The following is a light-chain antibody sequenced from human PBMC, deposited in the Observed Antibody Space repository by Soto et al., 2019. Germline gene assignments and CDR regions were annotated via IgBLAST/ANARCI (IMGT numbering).Light chain of an antibody. CDR1: QGVSRY. CDR3: QKYYSAPQT. J-gene: IGKJ1*01. V-gene: IGKV1-27*01. CDR2: AAS. Sequence: DIQMTQSPSSLSASVGDRVTITCRASQGVSRYLAWYQQKPGKVPKLLIYAASTVQSGVPSRFSGSASGTDFTLTISSLQPEDVATYYWQKYYSAPQTFGQGTKVEIK.